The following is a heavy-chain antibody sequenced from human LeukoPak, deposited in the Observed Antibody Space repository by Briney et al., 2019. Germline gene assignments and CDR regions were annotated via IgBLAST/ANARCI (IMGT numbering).Heavy chain of an antibody. CDR3: AREYRYDFWSGYPGRFDP. V-gene: IGHV4-30-4*08. Sequence: KASETLSLTCTVSGASISSGDYYWSWIRQPPGKGLEWIGYIYYRGTTYYNPSLKSRVTISVDTSKNQFSLKLSSVTAADTAVYYCAREYRYDFWSGYPGRFDPWGQGTLVTVSS. D-gene: IGHD3-3*01. CDR1: GASISSGDYY. CDR2: IYYRGTT. J-gene: IGHJ5*02.